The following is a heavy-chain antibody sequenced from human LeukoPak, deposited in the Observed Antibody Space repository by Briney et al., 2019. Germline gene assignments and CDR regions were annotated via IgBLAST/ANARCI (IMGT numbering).Heavy chain of an antibody. CDR2: IYYSGST. J-gene: IGHJ4*02. V-gene: IGHV4-59*01. Sequence: PSETLSLTCTVSGGSISSYYWSWIRQPPGKGLEWIGYIYYSGSTNYNPSLKSRVTISVDTSKSQFSLKLSSVTAADTAVYYCARSTPNDDYWGQGTLVTVSS. D-gene: IGHD1-1*01. CDR1: GGSISSYY. CDR3: ARSTPNDDY.